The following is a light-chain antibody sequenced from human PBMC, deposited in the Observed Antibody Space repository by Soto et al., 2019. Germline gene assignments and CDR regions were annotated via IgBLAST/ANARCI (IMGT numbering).Light chain of an antibody. CDR2: GAS. CDR3: LQDYSFPWA. J-gene: IGKJ1*01. CDR1: QGIRSD. Sequence: IQVTQSPSSLSASVGDRVTISCRASQGIRSDLAWYQQKPGKVPKLLIYGASRLASGDPARFSGSGFGTDFTLTISSLQPEDFATYYCLQDYSFPWAFGQGTKVE. V-gene: IGKV1-6*01.